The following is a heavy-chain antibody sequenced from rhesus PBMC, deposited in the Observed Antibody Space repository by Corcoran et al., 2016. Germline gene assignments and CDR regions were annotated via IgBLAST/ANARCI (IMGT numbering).Heavy chain of an antibody. Sequence: EVQLVETGGGLVQPGGSLRLSCAASGFTFSSYAMQWVRQAPGKGGEAISDNSSSVGNTYYANTGKGRCTISRDNYKSPLSLQMNSLRAEDTAVDFCAKEPLSYSGGYVTWGQGVLVTVSS. V-gene: IGHV3S5*01. CDR2: NSSSVGNT. CDR3: AKEPLSYSGGYVT. CDR1: GFTFSSYA. J-gene: IGHJ4*01. D-gene: IGHD6-25*01.